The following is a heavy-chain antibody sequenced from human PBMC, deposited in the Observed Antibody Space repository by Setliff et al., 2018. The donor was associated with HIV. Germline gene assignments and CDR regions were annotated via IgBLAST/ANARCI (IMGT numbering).Heavy chain of an antibody. V-gene: IGHV3-74*01. CDR3: ATGKVSDYFDILTAYPN. D-gene: IGHD3-9*01. J-gene: IGHJ4*02. CDR2: IKTDGSII. Sequence: PGGSLRLSCAASGFTFSTYWMHWVRQAPGKGLVWVSRIKTDGSIITYADAVQGRFTISRDNAKNMLFLQMSSLRAEDTAVYYCATGKVSDYFDILTAYPNWGQGALVTAPQ. CDR1: GFTFSTYW.